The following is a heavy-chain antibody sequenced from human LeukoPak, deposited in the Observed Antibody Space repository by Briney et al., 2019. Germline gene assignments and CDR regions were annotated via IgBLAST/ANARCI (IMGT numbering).Heavy chain of an antibody. J-gene: IGHJ4*02. CDR1: GFTFTTYW. CDR2: IKQDGSEK. V-gene: IGHV3-7*01. Sequence: PGGSLRLSCAASGFTFTTYWMGWVRQAPGKGLEWVASIKQDGSEKYYVDSVKGRFTISRDNVRNSLYLEMDSLRAEDTAVYYCARGGLRYFDCPTDYWGQGTLVTVSS. D-gene: IGHD3-9*01. CDR3: ARGGLRYFDCPTDY.